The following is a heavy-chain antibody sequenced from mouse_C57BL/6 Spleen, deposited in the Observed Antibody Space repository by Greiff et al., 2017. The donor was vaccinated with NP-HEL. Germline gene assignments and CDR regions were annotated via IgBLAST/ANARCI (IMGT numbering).Heavy chain of an antibody. V-gene: IGHV1-64*01. CDR2: IHPNSGST. J-gene: IGHJ1*03. D-gene: IGHD2-5*01. Sequence: VQLQQPGAELVKPGASVKLSCKASGYTFTSYWMHWVKQRPGQGLEWIGMIHPNSGSTNYNEKFKSKATLTVDKSSSTAYMQLSSLTSEDSAVYYCARHGSNYPDWYFDVWGTGTTVTVSS. CDR1: GYTFTSYW. CDR3: ARHGSNYPDWYFDV.